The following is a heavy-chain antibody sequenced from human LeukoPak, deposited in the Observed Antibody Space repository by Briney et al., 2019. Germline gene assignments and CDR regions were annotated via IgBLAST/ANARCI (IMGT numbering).Heavy chain of an antibody. J-gene: IGHJ6*03. CDR2: ISYDGTNK. Sequence: GGSLRLSCAASGFTFSSYWMSWVRQAPGKGLEWVAVISYDGTNKYYADSVKGRFTISRDNSKNTLYLQMNSLRAEDTAVYYCAKVSPIYYYYMDVWGKGTTVTVSS. D-gene: IGHD3-3*02. CDR3: AKVSPIYYYYMDV. CDR1: GFTFSSYW. V-gene: IGHV3-30*18.